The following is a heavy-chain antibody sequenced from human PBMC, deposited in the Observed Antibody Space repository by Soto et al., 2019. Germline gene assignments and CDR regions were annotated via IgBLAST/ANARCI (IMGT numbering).Heavy chain of an antibody. CDR3: ARDRDSYGFHDY. J-gene: IGHJ4*02. CDR2: IHYSGTT. Sequence: QVQLQESGPGLVKPSQTLSVTCTVSGGSISSGGSYWSWIRQHPGKGLEWIGYIHYSGTTYYNPSLKSRVTISIDTSKKQFSLKLSSVTAADTAVYYCARDRDSYGFHDYWDQGTLVTVSS. D-gene: IGHD5-18*01. CDR1: GGSISSGGSY. V-gene: IGHV4-31*03.